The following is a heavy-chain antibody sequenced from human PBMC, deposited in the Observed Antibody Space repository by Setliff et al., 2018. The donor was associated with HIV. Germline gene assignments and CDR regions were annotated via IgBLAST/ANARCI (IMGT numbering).Heavy chain of an antibody. CDR1: GVSISSYH. J-gene: IGHJ4*02. CDR3: AKSSPSIGYITDC. V-gene: IGHV4-59*01. Sequence: SETLSLTCSVSGVSISSYHWSWIRHSPGKGLEWIGIIFPGGATNYNPSLTSRVTISVDTSKNHLFLKLTSVTTADTAVYFCAKSSPSIGYITDCWGQGAPVTVSS. CDR2: IFPGGAT. D-gene: IGHD5-12*01.